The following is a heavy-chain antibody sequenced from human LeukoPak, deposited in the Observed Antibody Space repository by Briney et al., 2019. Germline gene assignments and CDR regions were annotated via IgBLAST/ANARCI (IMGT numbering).Heavy chain of an antibody. CDR1: GGSVSSGGPY. CDR2: IFYSGST. Sequence: NPSETLSLTCTVYGGSVSSGGPYWSWIRQPPGKGLEWIGYIFYSGSTSYNPSLKSRVTISVDTSKNQFSLKLSSVTAADTAVYYCARCYYGLGSIDYWGQGTLVTVSS. J-gene: IGHJ4*02. D-gene: IGHD3-10*01. CDR3: ARCYYGLGSIDY. V-gene: IGHV4-61*08.